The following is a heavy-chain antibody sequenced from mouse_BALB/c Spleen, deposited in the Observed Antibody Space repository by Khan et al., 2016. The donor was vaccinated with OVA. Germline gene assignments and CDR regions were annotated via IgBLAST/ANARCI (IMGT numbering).Heavy chain of an antibody. J-gene: IGHJ2*01. V-gene: IGHV3-2*02. CDR2: ISYSGVT. CDR1: GYSITSGYA. Sequence: EVQLQESGPGLVKPSQSLSLTCTVTGYSITSGYAWNWIRQFPGNKLEWMGYISYSGVTSYTPSLKSRISITRDTSKNQFFLQLNSVTTEDTATYYCARGNYYGYYSDYWGQGTTLTVYS. D-gene: IGHD1-1*01. CDR3: ARGNYYGYYSDY.